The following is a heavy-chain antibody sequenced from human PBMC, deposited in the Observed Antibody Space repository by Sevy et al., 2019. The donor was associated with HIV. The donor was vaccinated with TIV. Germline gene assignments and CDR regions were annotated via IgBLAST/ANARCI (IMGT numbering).Heavy chain of an antibody. CDR1: GFSFSSYG. J-gene: IGHJ4*02. CDR2: IQYDGSNK. D-gene: IGHD2-8*01. V-gene: IGHV3-30*02. CDR3: AREGCTKPHDY. Sequence: GGSLRLSCAASGFSFSSYGMHWVRQAPGKGLEWMSYIQYDGSNKDYADSVKGRFTISRDNSKNTLYLQMNNLRPEDTAVYYCAREGCTKPHDYWGQGTLVTVSS.